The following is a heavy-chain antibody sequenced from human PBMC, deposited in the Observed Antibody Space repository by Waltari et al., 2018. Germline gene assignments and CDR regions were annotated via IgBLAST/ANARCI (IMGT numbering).Heavy chain of an antibody. CDR3: ARDGAVAGSPAFDI. CDR1: GYTFTSYD. CDR2: INPGNGNT. V-gene: IGHV1-3*01. Sequence: QVQLVQSGAEVKKPGASVKVSCKASGYTFTSYDINWVRQATGQGLEWMGWINPGNGNTKYSQKFQGRFTITRDTSASTAYMELSSLRSEDTAVYYCARDGAVAGSPAFDIWGQGTMVTVSS. D-gene: IGHD6-19*01. J-gene: IGHJ3*02.